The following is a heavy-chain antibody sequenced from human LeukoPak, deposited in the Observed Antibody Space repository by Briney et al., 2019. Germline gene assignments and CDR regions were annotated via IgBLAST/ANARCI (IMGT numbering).Heavy chain of an antibody. V-gene: IGHV3-53*01. D-gene: IGHD1-26*01. J-gene: IGHJ4*02. CDR3: ARDKGELGIDY. Sequence: TGGSLRLSCAASGFTVSSNYMSWVRQAPGKGLEWVSVIYSGGSTYYADSVKGRFTISRDNSKNTLYLQMNSLRAEDTAVYYCARDKGELGIDYWGQGTLVTVSS. CDR2: IYSGGST. CDR1: GFTVSSNY.